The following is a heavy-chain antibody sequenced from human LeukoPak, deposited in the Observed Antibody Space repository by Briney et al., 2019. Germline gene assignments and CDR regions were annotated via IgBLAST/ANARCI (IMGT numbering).Heavy chain of an antibody. D-gene: IGHD6-13*01. Sequence: PSETLSLTCTVSGGSISSYYWSWIRQPAGKGLEWIGRIHTSGSTNYNPSLKSRVTMSVDTSKNQFSLQLNSVTPEDTAVYYCARSLETYSSSWDNWFDPWGQGTLVTVSS. CDR3: ARSLETYSSSWDNWFDP. CDR1: GGSISSYY. J-gene: IGHJ5*02. CDR2: IHTSGST. V-gene: IGHV4-4*07.